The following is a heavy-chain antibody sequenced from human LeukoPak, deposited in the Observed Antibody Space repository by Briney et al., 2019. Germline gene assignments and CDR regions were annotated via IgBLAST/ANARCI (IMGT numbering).Heavy chain of an antibody. J-gene: IGHJ6*03. CDR1: GGSTRNYH. Sequence: TSETLSLTCTVSGGSTRNYHWTWIRQPPGKGLEWIGFIHHSGHSDNNPSLKSRVSILLDTPKNQLSLKLGSVTAADTAVYYCARIDRGMINLYCYSYHMDVWGKGITVTVSS. CDR3: ARIDRGMINLYCYSYHMDV. V-gene: IGHV4-59*08. CDR2: IHHSGHS. D-gene: IGHD3-10*01.